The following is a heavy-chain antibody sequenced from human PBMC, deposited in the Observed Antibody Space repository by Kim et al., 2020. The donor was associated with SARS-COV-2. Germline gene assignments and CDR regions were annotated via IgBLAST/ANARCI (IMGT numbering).Heavy chain of an antibody. V-gene: IGHV3-30*02. J-gene: IGHJ4*02. D-gene: IGHD6-6*01. Sequence: YADSVKGRFTISRDNSKNTLYLQMNSLRAEDTAVYYCAKDLGAARYLFDYWGQGTLVTVSS. CDR3: AKDLGAARYLFDY.